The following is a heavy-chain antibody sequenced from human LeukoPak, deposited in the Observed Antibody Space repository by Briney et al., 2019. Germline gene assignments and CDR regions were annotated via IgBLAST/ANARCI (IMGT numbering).Heavy chain of an antibody. D-gene: IGHD3-9*01. CDR2: ISAYNGNT. Sequence: ASVKVSCKASGYTFTSYGISWVRQAPGQGLEWMGWISAYNGNTNYAQKLQGRVTMTTNTSTSTAYMELRSLRSDDTAVYYCARAFLGGYYDILTGVDYWGQGTLVTDSS. V-gene: IGHV1-18*01. CDR1: GYTFTSYG. J-gene: IGHJ4*02. CDR3: ARAFLGGYYDILTGVDY.